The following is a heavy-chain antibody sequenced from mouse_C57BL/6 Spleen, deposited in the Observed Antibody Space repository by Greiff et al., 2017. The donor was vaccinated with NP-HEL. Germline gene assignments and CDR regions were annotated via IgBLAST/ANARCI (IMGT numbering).Heavy chain of an antibody. V-gene: IGHV1-64*01. CDR2: IHPNSGST. CDR1: GYTFTSYW. CDR3: ASTIVNYYAMDY. D-gene: IGHD2-12*01. Sequence: QVQLQQPGAELVKPGASVKLSCKASGYTFTSYWMHWVKQRPGQGLEWIGMIHPNSGSTNYNEKFKRTATLTADKSSSTAYMQLSSLTSEDSAVYYCASTIVNYYAMDYWGQGTSVTVSS. J-gene: IGHJ4*01.